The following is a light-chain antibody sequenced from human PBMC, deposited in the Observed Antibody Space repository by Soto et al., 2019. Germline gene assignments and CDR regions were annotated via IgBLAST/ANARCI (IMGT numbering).Light chain of an antibody. CDR3: QHYGSLPYI. CDR2: AAS. CDR1: QDISNH. J-gene: IGKJ2*01. Sequence: DIQMTQSPSSLSASVGDRVTITCQASQDISNHLNWYQHKPGEAPKLLIYAASNLETGVPSRFNGRGSGTDFTITINTLQHEDIAIYYCQHYGSLPYIFGQGTTLEIK. V-gene: IGKV1-33*01.